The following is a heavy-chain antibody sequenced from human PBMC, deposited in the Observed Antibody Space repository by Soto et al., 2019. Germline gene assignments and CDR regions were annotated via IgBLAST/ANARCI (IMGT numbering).Heavy chain of an antibody. CDR2: ISAYNGNT. J-gene: IGHJ3*02. V-gene: IGHV1-18*01. CDR1: GYTFTSYG. Sequence: ASVKVSCKASGYTFTSYGISWVRQAPGRGLEWMGWISAYNGNTNYAQKLQGRVTMTTDTSTSTAYMELRSLRSDDTAVYYCARSPQRITIFGVVSEAFDIWGQGTMVTVSS. CDR3: ARSPQRITIFGVVSEAFDI. D-gene: IGHD3-3*01.